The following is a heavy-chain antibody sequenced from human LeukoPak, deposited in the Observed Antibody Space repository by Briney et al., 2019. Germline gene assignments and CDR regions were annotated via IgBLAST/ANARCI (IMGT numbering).Heavy chain of an antibody. Sequence: QTGGSLRLSCAASGFTFSSYWMHWVRQVPGKGLVWVARINPGGSSMTYADSVKGRFTISRDNAKNTLYLQMDSLRAEDTGVYYCARSNQADDYWGQGTLVTVSS. CDR1: GFTFSSYW. V-gene: IGHV3-74*01. D-gene: IGHD1-14*01. CDR3: ARSNQADDY. CDR2: INPGGSSM. J-gene: IGHJ4*02.